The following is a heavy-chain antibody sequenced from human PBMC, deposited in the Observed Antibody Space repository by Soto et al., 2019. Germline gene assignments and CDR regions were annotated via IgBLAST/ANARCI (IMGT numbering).Heavy chain of an antibody. CDR3: ARERMTTVTPYYYYGMDV. CDR2: ISAYNGNT. V-gene: IGHV1-18*01. Sequence: ASVKVSCKASGYTFTSYGISWVRQAPGQGLEWMGWISAYNGNTNYAQKLQGRVTMTTDTSTSTAYMELRSLGSDDTAVYYCARERMTTVTPYYYYGMDVWGQGTTVTVSS. CDR1: GYTFTSYG. D-gene: IGHD4-17*01. J-gene: IGHJ6*02.